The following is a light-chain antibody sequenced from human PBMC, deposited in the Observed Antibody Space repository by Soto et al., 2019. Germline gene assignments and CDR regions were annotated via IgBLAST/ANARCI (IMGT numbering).Light chain of an antibody. CDR3: CSYAGSSTYV. CDR1: SSDVGSYNL. CDR2: EGS. V-gene: IGLV2-23*01. Sequence: QSALTQPGSGSGSPGQSITMPCTGTSSDVGSYNLVSWYQQHPGKAPKLMIYEGSKRPSGVSNRFSGSKSGNTASLTISGLQAEDESDYYCCSYAGSSTYVFGTGTNVTVL. J-gene: IGLJ1*01.